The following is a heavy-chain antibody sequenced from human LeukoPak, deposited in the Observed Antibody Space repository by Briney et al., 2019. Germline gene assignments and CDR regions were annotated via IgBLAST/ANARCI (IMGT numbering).Heavy chain of an antibody. CDR1: GGSFSGYY. V-gene: IGHV4-34*01. J-gene: IGHJ4*02. CDR3: ARGRPIYYDFWSGYPPYYFDY. D-gene: IGHD3-3*01. CDR2: INHSGST. Sequence: SETLSLTCAVYGGSFSGYYWSWIRQPPGKGLEWIGEINHSGSTNYNPFLKSRVTISVDTSKNQSSLKLSSVTAADTAVYYCARGRPIYYDFWSGYPPYYFDYWGQGTLVTVSS.